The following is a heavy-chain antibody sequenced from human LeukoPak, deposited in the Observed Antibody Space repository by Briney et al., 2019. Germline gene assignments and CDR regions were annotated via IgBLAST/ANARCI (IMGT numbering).Heavy chain of an antibody. CDR1: GFTFDDYG. Sequence: PGGSLRLSCAASGFTFDDYGMSWVRQAPGKGLEWVSAISGSGGSTYYADSVKGRFTISRDNSKNTLYLQMNSLRAEDTAVYYCAKDGLQLFDYWGQGTLVTVSS. J-gene: IGHJ4*02. V-gene: IGHV3-23*01. CDR3: AKDGLQLFDY. D-gene: IGHD5-24*01. CDR2: ISGSGGST.